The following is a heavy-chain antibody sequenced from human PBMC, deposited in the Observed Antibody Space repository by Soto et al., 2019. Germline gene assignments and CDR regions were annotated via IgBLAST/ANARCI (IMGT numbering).Heavy chain of an antibody. CDR3: ADEDVSGGGPFDI. CDR2: FSPSGATT. V-gene: IGHV3-23*01. J-gene: IGHJ3*02. CDR1: GFTFSSYA. D-gene: IGHD3-10*01. Sequence: VQLLESGGGLVQPGGSLRLSCAASGFTFSSYAMTWVRQAPGKGLEWVSTFSPSGATTYYADSVKGRFTISRDNSKNTLYLKINSLRAEDTAVYYCADEDVSGGGPFDIWGQGTMLTVSS.